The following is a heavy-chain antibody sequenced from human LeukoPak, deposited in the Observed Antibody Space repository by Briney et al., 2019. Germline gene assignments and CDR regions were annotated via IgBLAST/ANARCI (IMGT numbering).Heavy chain of an antibody. J-gene: IGHJ4*02. CDR3: AQGRYCSSTSCFDFDY. D-gene: IGHD2-2*01. Sequence: GGSLRLSCAASGFTFSSYGMHWVRQAPGKGLEWVAFIRYDGSNKYYADSVKGRFTISRDNSKNTLYLQMNSLRAEDTAVYYCAQGRYCSSTSCFDFDYWGQGTLVTVSS. CDR1: GFTFSSYG. V-gene: IGHV3-30*02. CDR2: IRYDGSNK.